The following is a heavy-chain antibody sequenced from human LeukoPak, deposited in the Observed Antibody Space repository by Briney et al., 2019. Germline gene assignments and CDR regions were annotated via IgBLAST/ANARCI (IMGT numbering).Heavy chain of an antibody. Sequence: PGGSLRLSRAASGFTFSSYSMNWVRQAPGKGLEWVSSISSSSSYIYYADSVKGRFTISRDNAKNSLYLQMNSLRAEDTAVYYCARQHYYDSSDRGPLDCWGQGTLVTVSS. CDR1: GFTFSSYS. J-gene: IGHJ4*02. V-gene: IGHV3-21*01. CDR2: ISSSSSYI. D-gene: IGHD3-22*01. CDR3: ARQHYYDSSDRGPLDC.